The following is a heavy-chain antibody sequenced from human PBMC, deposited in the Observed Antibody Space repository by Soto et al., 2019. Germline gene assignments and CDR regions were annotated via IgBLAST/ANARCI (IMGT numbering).Heavy chain of an antibody. CDR3: TTDGWE. V-gene: IGHV3-15*05. J-gene: IGHJ4*02. CDR2: IKSKTDGGTT. CDR1: GFSFSNGW. Sequence: EVQLVESGGGLVKPGGSLRLSCAASGFSFSNGWMSWVRQAPGKGLEWVGRIKSKTDGGTTEYAAPVKGRFTISRDDSRNTLYLQMKSLKIEDTAVCSCTTDGWEWGQGTLVTVSS. D-gene: IGHD1-26*01.